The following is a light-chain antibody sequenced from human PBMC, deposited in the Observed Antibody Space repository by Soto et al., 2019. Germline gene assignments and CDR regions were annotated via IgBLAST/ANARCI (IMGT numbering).Light chain of an antibody. CDR1: QSVSSY. CDR3: QQRSNWPRALT. Sequence: EIVLTQSPATLSLSPGERATLSCRASQSVSSYLAWYQQKPGQAPRLLIYDASNRATGIPARFSGSVSGTDFTLTISSLEPEDVAVYYCQQRSNWPRALTFGGGTKVEIK. J-gene: IGKJ4*01. CDR2: DAS. V-gene: IGKV3-11*01.